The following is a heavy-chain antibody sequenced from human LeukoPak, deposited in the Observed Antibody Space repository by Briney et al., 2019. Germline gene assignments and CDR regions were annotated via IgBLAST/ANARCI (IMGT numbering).Heavy chain of an antibody. V-gene: IGHV3-21*01. CDR1: GFTFSSYT. CDR3: ARDPTPRYCSGGSCYTHYGMDV. Sequence: GGSLRLSCAASGFTFSSYTMNWVRQAPGKGLEWVSSISSSTSYIYYADSVKGRLTIPRDNAKNSLYLQMNSLRAEDTAIYDCARDPTPRYCSGGSCYTHYGMDVWGQGTTVTVSS. CDR2: ISSSTSYI. D-gene: IGHD2-15*01. J-gene: IGHJ6*02.